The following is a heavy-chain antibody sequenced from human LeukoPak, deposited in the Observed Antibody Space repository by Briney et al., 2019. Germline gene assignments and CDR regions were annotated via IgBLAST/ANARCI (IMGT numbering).Heavy chain of an antibody. D-gene: IGHD3-10*01. Sequence: SGPALVKPTQTLTLTCTFSGFSLSTSGMCVSWIRQPPGKALEWLARIDWDDDKYYNTSLKTRLTISKDTSKNQVVLTMTNMDPVDTATYYCARIGSGTSRFDYWGQGTLVTVSS. J-gene: IGHJ4*02. CDR3: ARIGSGTSRFDY. CDR1: GFSLSTSGMC. V-gene: IGHV2-70*11. CDR2: IDWDDDK.